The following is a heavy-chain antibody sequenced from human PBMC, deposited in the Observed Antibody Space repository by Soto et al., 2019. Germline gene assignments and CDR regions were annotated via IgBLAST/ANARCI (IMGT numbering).Heavy chain of an antibody. D-gene: IGHD6-19*01. V-gene: IGHV3-48*01. CDR2: IDGSSSTI. CDR3: AKGGRQWLVTSDFNY. CDR1: GFTFSSHN. Sequence: GGSLRLSCTDSGFTFSSHNMNWVRQAPGKGLEWVSYIDGSSSTIYYADSVKGRFTISRDSSKNTVYLEMTSLRAEDTAVYYCAKGGRQWLVTSDFNYWGQGALVTVSS. J-gene: IGHJ4*02.